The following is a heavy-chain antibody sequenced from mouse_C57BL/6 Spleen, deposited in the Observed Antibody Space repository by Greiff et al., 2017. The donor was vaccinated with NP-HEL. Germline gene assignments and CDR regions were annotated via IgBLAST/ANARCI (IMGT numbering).Heavy chain of an antibody. CDR3: ASERTGYYFDY. CDR2: INPSNGGT. CDR1: GYTFTSFW. J-gene: IGHJ2*01. V-gene: IGHV1-53*01. Sequence: QVQLKQPGTELVKPGASVKLSCKASGYTFTSFWMHWVKQRPGQGLEWIGNINPSNGGTNYNEKFKSKATLTVDKSSSTAYMQLSSLTSEDSAVYYCASERTGYYFDYWGQGTTLTVSS. D-gene: IGHD4-1*01.